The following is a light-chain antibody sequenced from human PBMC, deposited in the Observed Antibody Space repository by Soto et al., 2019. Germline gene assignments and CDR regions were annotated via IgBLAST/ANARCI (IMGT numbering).Light chain of an antibody. Sequence: DIVLTQSPSTLSLSPGDRVALSCRASQTVDNFLAWYQQKHGHAPKLLIYDASKMDTGIPARFSGSGSGTDFTLTISSREPQDFAVYYYHQRKKWPPLTFGGGTKVEFK. CDR2: DAS. V-gene: IGKV3-11*01. CDR3: HQRKKWPPLT. CDR1: QTVDNF. J-gene: IGKJ4*01.